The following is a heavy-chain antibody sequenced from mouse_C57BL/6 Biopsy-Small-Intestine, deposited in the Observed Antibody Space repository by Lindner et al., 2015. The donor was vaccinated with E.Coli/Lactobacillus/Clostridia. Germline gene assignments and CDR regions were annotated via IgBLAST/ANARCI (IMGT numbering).Heavy chain of an antibody. J-gene: IGHJ4*01. Sequence: SVKVSCKASGYSFTNYGVSWVRQAPGQGLEWMGWISTYNGNTNYAQKFQGRVTMTTDTSTSTAYMDLRSLRSDDTAVYYCARDFTNRAMVHLGYWGQGTLVTVSS. D-gene: IGHD3-3*01. CDR2: ISTYNGNT. V-gene: IGHV1-84*02. CDR1: GYSFTNYG. CDR3: ARDFTNRAMVHLGY.